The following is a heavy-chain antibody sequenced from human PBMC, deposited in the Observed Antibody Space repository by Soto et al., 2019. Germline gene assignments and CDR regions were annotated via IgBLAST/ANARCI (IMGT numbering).Heavy chain of an antibody. Sequence: SVKVSCKASGFTFTSSAVQWVRQARGQRLEWIGLIVVGCSNTNYAQKVQERVTTTRYLSTSTAHMELSSPRSENTAVYYCAVVNTFTFGGVILIVFDAFDFRGQGTMVTVS. CDR2: IVVGCSNT. V-gene: IGHV1-58*01. CDR3: AVVNTFTFGGVILIVFDAFDF. D-gene: IGHD3-16*01. J-gene: IGHJ3*01. CDR1: GFTFTSSA.